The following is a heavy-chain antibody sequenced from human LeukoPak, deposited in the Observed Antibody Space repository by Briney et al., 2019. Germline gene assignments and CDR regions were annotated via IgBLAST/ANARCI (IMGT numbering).Heavy chain of an antibody. CDR1: GFNFSSYG. V-gene: IGHV3-30*03. CDR2: ISYDGNNK. Sequence: PGGYLRLPCAASGFNFSSYGMNWGRQAPGKGLEGGAGISYDGNNKYYADSAKGRFTTSRDNAKIPLYPQMNSLRAEDPAVDYCARGGRYFDWLTGIATTQSGGAYYYYGMDVWGQGTTVTVSS. J-gene: IGHJ6*02. CDR3: ARGGRYFDWLTGIATTQSGGAYYYYGMDV. D-gene: IGHD3-9*01.